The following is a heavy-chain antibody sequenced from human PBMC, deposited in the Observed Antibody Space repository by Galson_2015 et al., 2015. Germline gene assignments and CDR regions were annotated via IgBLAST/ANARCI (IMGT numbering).Heavy chain of an antibody. D-gene: IGHD1-26*01. CDR3: VKAPAGTYGIFQY. J-gene: IGHJ4*02. Sequence: CAISGDSVSSNSVIWHWIRQSPSRGLEWLGRTYYRSKWYIDYAASVNSRITINPDTSKNQFSLQLNSVTPGDTAVHYCVKAPAGTYGIFQYWGQGTLVTVSS. V-gene: IGHV6-1*01. CDR2: TYYRSKWYI. CDR1: GDSVSSNSVI.